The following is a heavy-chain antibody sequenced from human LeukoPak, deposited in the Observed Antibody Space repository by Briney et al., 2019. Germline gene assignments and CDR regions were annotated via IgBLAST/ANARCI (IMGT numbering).Heavy chain of an antibody. CDR1: GGTFSSYA. J-gene: IGHJ6*02. CDR2: IIPIFGTA. V-gene: IGHV1-69*13. Sequence: GASVKVSCKASGGTFSSYAISWVRQAPGQGLEWMEGIIPIFGTANYAQKFQGRATITADESTSTAYMELSSLRSEDTAVYYCASNLERYVVVVPAFPMDVWGQGTTVTVSS. D-gene: IGHD2-2*01. CDR3: ASNLERYVVVVPAFPMDV.